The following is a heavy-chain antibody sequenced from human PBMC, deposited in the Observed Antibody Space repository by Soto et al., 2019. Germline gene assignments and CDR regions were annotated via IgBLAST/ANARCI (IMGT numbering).Heavy chain of an antibody. CDR2: ISYDGSNK. D-gene: IGHD3-3*01. CDR3: AREGVELRFLEWLPIPQYYYGMDV. J-gene: IGHJ6*02. CDR1: GFTFSSYA. Sequence: GSLRLSCAASGFTFSSYAMHWVRQAPGKGLEWVAVISYDGSNKYYADSVKGRFTISRDNSKNTLYLQMNSLRAEDTAVYYCAREGVELRFLEWLPIPQYYYGMDVWGQGTTVTVSS. V-gene: IGHV3-30-3*01.